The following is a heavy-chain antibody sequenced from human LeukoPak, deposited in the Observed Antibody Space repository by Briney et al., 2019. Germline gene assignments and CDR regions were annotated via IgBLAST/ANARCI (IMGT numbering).Heavy chain of an antibody. CDR1: GYTLTELS. CDR2: FDPEDGET. J-gene: IGHJ4*02. CDR3: ATSNSGSYYVDY. D-gene: IGHD1-26*01. Sequence: GASVKVSCKVSGYTLTELSMHWVRQAPGKGLEWMGGFDPEDGETIYAQKFQGRVTMTEDTSTDTAYMELSNLRSEDTAVYYCATSNSGSYYVDYWGQGTLVTVSS. V-gene: IGHV1-24*01.